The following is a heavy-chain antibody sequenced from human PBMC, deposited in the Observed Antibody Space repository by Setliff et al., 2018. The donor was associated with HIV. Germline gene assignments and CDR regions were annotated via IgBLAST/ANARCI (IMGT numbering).Heavy chain of an antibody. D-gene: IGHD2-8*01. J-gene: IGHJ6*02. CDR3: ARGDVYCTNGVCYNQHYYPMDV. V-gene: IGHV1-46*01. CDR2: ISPGGGSI. Sequence: ASVKVSCKASGFTFTSNIMHWVRQAPGQGLEWMGIISPGGGSINYAQTFQGRVTMTRDTSTNTVYMELSSLRSEDTAVYYCARGDVYCTNGVCYNQHYYPMDVWGQGTTVTVSS. CDR1: GFTFTSNI.